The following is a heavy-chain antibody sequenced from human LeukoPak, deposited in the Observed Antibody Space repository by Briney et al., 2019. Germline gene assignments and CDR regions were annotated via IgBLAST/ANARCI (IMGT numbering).Heavy chain of an antibody. CDR3: ARQSLSARLNYYYMDV. CDR2: IFFSGST. V-gene: IGHV4-39*01. D-gene: IGHD6-6*01. Sequence: SETLSLTCTVSGGSISSSSYYWGWIRQPPGKGLEWIGSIFFSGSTYNNPSLRSRVTISVATSKNQFFLKLRSVTAADTAVYYCARQSLSARLNYYYMDVWGKGTTVTVSS. CDR1: GGSISSSSYY. J-gene: IGHJ6*03.